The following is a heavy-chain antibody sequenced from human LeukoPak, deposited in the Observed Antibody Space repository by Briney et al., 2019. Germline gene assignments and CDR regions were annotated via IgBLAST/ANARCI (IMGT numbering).Heavy chain of an antibody. CDR2: ISYDGSNE. Sequence: PGRSLRLSCTASGFPFSGHAMHWIRQAPGKGPEWLALISYDGSNEYYADSVKGRFTISRDNSKNTVYLQVNSLRPEDTAVYFCAREEEGELPDYWGQRTQVTVSS. D-gene: IGHD1-26*01. V-gene: IGHV3-30*01. CDR3: AREEEGELPDY. J-gene: IGHJ4*02. CDR1: GFPFSGHA.